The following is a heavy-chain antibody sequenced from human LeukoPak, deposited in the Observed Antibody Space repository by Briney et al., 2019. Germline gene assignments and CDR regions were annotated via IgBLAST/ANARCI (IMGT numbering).Heavy chain of an antibody. CDR3: ARLLVVPAGGNWFDP. D-gene: IGHD2-2*01. J-gene: IGHJ5*02. V-gene: IGHV3-48*03. CDR1: GFTFSSYE. Sequence: GGSLRLSCAASGFTFSSYEMNWVRQAPGKGLEWVSYISSSGSTIYYADSVKGRFTISRDNAKNSLYLQMNSLRAEDTAVYYYARLLVVPAGGNWFDPWGQGTLVTVSS. CDR2: ISSSGSTI.